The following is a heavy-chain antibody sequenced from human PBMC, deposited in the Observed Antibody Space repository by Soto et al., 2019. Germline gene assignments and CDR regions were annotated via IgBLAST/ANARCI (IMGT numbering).Heavy chain of an antibody. D-gene: IGHD6-19*01. CDR3: ANQYSSDFPPQRFDY. CDR2: ISGSGGST. J-gene: IGHJ4*02. Sequence: EVQLLESGGGLVQPGGSLRLSCAASGFTFSSYAMSWVRQAPGKGLEWVSAISGSGGSTYYADSVKGRFTISRDNSKNMLYLQMNSLRAEDTAVYYCANQYSSDFPPQRFDYWGQGTLVTVSS. CDR1: GFTFSSYA. V-gene: IGHV3-23*01.